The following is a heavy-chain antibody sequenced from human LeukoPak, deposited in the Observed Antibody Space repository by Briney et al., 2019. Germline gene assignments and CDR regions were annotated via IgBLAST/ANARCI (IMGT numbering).Heavy chain of an antibody. CDR1: GFTFSSYE. CDR3: ARALTYYYDSSGYYLFDY. J-gene: IGHJ4*02. Sequence: GGSLRLSCAASGFTFSSYEMNWVRQAPGKGLEWVSDISSSGSTIYYADSVKGRFTISRDNAKNSLYLQMNSLRAEDTAVYYCARALTYYYDSSGYYLFDYWGQGTLVTVSS. CDR2: ISSSGSTI. V-gene: IGHV3-48*03. D-gene: IGHD3-22*01.